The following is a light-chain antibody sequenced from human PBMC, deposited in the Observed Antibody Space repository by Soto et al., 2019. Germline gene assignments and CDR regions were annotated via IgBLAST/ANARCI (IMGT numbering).Light chain of an antibody. CDR3: QSADSSGTYVG. Sequence: SYALTQLPSVSVSPGQTARITCSGDALPKQYAYWYQQKPGQAPVLVMYKDSERPSGIPERFSGSSSGTTVTLTISGVQAEDEADYYCQSADSSGTYVGVGGGTK. J-gene: IGLJ2*01. V-gene: IGLV3-25*02. CDR2: KDS. CDR1: ALPKQY.